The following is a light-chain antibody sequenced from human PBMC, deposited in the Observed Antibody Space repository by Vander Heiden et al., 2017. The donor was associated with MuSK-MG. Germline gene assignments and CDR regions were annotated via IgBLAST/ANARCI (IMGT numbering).Light chain of an antibody. Sequence: QSVLTQPPSVSGAPGQRVTISCTGSRSNIGAGYDVHGYQQPAGTAHKLLMYGNTNRPSGVPDRFSGSKSGTSASLAITGLQAEDEADYYCQSDDSSRNWVFGGGTKRTVL. V-gene: IGLV1-40*01. CDR1: RSNIGAGYD. J-gene: IGLJ3*02. CDR2: GNT. CDR3: QSDDSSRNWV.